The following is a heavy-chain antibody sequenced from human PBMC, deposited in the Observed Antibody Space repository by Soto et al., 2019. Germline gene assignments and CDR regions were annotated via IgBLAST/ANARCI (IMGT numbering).Heavy chain of an antibody. CDR1: GYTFASYA. Sequence: QVQLVQSGAEVKKPGASVKVSCKASGYTFASYAISWMRQAPGQGLEWMGWISAYNGNTNYAQKHQSRVTMTTDTSTSTSYMELRGLRSDDTAVYYCARDPPPPDYWGQGTLVTVSS. CDR2: ISAYNGNT. CDR3: ARDPPPPDY. J-gene: IGHJ4*02. V-gene: IGHV1-18*01.